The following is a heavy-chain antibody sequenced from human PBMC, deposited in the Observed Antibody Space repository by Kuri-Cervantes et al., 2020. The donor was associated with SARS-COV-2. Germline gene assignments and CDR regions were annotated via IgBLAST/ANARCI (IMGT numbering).Heavy chain of an antibody. Sequence: GESLKISCAVSGFPFGSYAISWVRQAPGKGLEWVSGISGSGGSSYYADPVKGRFTISRDNSKNTLYLQMNSLRAEDTAVYYCARDRSYTFTYYYDSSGYYYAFDIWGQGTMVTVSS. CDR1: GFPFGSYA. CDR3: ARDRSYTFTYYYDSSGYYYAFDI. J-gene: IGHJ3*02. CDR2: ISGSGGSS. D-gene: IGHD3-22*01. V-gene: IGHV3-23*01.